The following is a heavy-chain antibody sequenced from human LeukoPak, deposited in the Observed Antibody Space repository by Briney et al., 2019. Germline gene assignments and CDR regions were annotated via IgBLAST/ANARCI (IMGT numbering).Heavy chain of an antibody. CDR1: GGSISSSSYY. V-gene: IGHV4-39*07. CDR3: ARGDSGSYVGYYYYMDV. Sequence: SETPSLTCTVPGGSISSSSYYWGWIRQPPGKGLEWIGSIYYSGSTYYNPSLKSRVTISVDTSKNQFSLKLSSVTAADTAVYYCARGDSGSYVGYYYYMDVWGKGTTVTVSS. CDR2: IYYSGST. J-gene: IGHJ6*03. D-gene: IGHD1-26*01.